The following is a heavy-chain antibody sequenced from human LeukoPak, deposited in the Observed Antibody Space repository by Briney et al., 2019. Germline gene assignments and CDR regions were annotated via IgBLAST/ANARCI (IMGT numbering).Heavy chain of an antibody. CDR2: ISSSSSYI. D-gene: IGHD4-17*01. Sequence: GGSLRLSCAASGFTFSSYSMNWVRQAPGKGLEWVSSISSSSSYIYYADSVKGRFTISRDNAKNSLYLQMNTLRAEDTAVYYCARRGDPAYFYMDVWGKGTTVTISS. V-gene: IGHV3-21*04. CDR3: ARRGDPAYFYMDV. J-gene: IGHJ6*03. CDR1: GFTFSSYS.